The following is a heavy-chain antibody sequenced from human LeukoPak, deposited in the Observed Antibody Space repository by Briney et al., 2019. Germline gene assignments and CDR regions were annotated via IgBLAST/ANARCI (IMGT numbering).Heavy chain of an antibody. D-gene: IGHD3-3*01. CDR1: GYNVVGYY. J-gene: IGHJ4*02. Sequence: ASVKVSCKASGYNVVGYYIHWVRQAPGQGLEWMGRINPRDGETSFAQKFQGRVTMTSDMSISTAYMELSGLRYDDTAVYYCGRDWELRFHQGGLDYWGQGALVTVSS. CDR2: INPRDGET. CDR3: GRDWELRFHQGGLDY. V-gene: IGHV1-2*06.